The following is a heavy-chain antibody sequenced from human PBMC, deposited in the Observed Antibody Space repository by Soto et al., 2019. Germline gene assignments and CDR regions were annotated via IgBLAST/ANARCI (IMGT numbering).Heavy chain of an antibody. J-gene: IGHJ4*02. V-gene: IGHV3-30*18. CDR3: AKGMVRGPNYFDY. D-gene: IGHD3-10*01. CDR1: GFTSSSYS. Sequence: GGSLRLSCAASGFTSSSYSMHWVRQAPGKGLEWVAVISYDGSNKYYADSVKGRFTISRDNSKNTLYLQMNSLRAEDTAVYYCAKGMVRGPNYFDYWGQGTLVTVSS. CDR2: ISYDGSNK.